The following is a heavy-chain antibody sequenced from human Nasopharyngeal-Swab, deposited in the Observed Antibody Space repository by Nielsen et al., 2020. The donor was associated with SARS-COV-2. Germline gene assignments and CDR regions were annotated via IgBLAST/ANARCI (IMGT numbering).Heavy chain of an antibody. D-gene: IGHD3-3*01. CDR1: GFTFSSYA. J-gene: IGHJ4*02. V-gene: IGHV3-23*01. Sequence: GESLKISCAASGFTFSSYAMSWVRQAPGKGLEWVSAISGSGGSTYYADSVKGRFTIPRDNSKNTLYLQMNSLRAEDTAVYYCAKDSDFWSGYFDYWGQGTLVTVSS. CDR2: ISGSGGST. CDR3: AKDSDFWSGYFDY.